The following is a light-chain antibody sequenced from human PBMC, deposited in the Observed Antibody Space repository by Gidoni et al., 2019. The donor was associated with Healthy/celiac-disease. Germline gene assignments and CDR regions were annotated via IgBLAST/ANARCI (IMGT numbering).Light chain of an antibody. Sequence: EIVLPQSPATLSFSPGERATLYCRASQSVSSYLAWYQQKPGQAPRLLIYDASNRATGIPARFSGSGSGTDFTLTISSLEPEDFAVYYCQQRSNWPGTFGGGTKVEIK. V-gene: IGKV3-11*01. CDR3: QQRSNWPGT. CDR1: QSVSSY. CDR2: DAS. J-gene: IGKJ4*01.